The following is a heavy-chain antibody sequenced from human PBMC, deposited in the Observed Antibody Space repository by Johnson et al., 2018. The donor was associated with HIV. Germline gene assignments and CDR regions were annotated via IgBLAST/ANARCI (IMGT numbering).Heavy chain of an antibody. CDR1: GFTFSSHA. D-gene: IGHD6-19*01. CDR2: ISYDGSNK. CDR3: AKDRSQYSSGLEAFDI. V-gene: IGHV3-30*04. J-gene: IGHJ3*02. Sequence: VQLVESGGGVVQPGGSLRLSCAASGFTFSSHAMHWVRQAPGKGLEWVAVISYDGSNKYYADSVKGRFTISRDNSKNTLYLQMNSLRDEDTAVYYCAKDRSQYSSGLEAFDIWGQGTMVTVSS.